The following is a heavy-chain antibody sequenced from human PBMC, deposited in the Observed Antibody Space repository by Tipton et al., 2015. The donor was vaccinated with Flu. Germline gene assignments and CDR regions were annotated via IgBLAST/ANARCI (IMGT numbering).Heavy chain of an antibody. CDR3: ARHSSSWLNFDY. V-gene: IGHV4-59*08. D-gene: IGHD6-13*01. J-gene: IGHJ4*02. CDR2: IYYSGTT. Sequence: GLVKPSETLSLTCTVSGGSISSHSWSWIRQPPGKGLEWIGYIYYSGTTTYNPSLKSRLTMSLDTSKNQLSLKLSSVTAADTAVYYCARHSSSWLNFDYWGQGPLVTVSS. CDR1: GGSISSHS.